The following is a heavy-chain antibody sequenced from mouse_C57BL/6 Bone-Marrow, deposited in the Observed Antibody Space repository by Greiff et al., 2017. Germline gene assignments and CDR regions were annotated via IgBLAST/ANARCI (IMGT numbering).Heavy chain of an antibody. V-gene: IGHV5-2*01. D-gene: IGHD2-3*01. CDR2: INSDGGST. CDR1: EYEFPSHD. Sequence: DVMLVESGGGLVQPGESLKLSCESNEYEFPSHDMSWVRKTPEKRLELVAAINSDGGSTYYPDTMERRFIISRDNTKKTLYLQMSSLRSEDTALYYCASMMVTTYGGWFAYWGQGTLVTVSA. CDR3: ASMMVTTYGGWFAY. J-gene: IGHJ3*01.